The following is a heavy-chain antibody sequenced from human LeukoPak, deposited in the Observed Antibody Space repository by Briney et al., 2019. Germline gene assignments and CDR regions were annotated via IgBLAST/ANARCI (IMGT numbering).Heavy chain of an antibody. CDR2: IYSGGST. J-gene: IGHJ4*02. Sequence: GGSLRLSCAASGFTVSNNYMSWVRQAPGKGLEWVSVIYSGGSTYYADSVKGRFTISRDNSKNTLYLQMHSVRAEDTAVYYCAFTRSGYFDYWGQGTLVTVSS. V-gene: IGHV3-53*01. CDR1: GFTVSNNY. D-gene: IGHD2-15*01. CDR3: AFTRSGYFDY.